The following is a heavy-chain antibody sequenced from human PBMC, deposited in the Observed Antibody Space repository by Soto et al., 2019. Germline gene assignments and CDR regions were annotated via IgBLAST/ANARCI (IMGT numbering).Heavy chain of an antibody. CDR2: IYRDGST. CDR1: GFSVGRNS. CDR3: ARVLSRHFDREYYMDV. V-gene: IGHV3-66*01. J-gene: IGHJ6*03. D-gene: IGHD3-9*01. Sequence: VESGGDLVQAGGSLRLSCIPSGFSVGRNSFTWVLQAPGKGLEWVSNIYRDGSTFYADFVNDRFTISKDNSKNTVYLEMSNLRVDDSAIYYCARVLSRHFDREYYMDVWGKGTTVNVSS.